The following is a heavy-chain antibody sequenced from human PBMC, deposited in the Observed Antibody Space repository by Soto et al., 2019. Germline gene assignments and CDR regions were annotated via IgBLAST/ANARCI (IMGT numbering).Heavy chain of an antibody. CDR2: IKSKTDGGTT. CDR3: TTVAYYYGSGYFMD. V-gene: IGHV3-15*07. CDR1: GFTFSNSW. Sequence: EVQLVESGGGLVKPGGSLRLSCAASGFTFSNSWMNWVRQAPGKGLEWVGRIKSKTDGGTTDYAAPVKGRFTISRDDSKNTLYLQMNSLKTEDTAVYYCTTVAYYYGSGYFMDWGQGTLVTVSS. D-gene: IGHD3-10*01. J-gene: IGHJ4*02.